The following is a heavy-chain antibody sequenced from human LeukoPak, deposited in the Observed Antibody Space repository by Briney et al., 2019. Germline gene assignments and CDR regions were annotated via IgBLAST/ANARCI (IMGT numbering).Heavy chain of an antibody. D-gene: IGHD2-15*01. J-gene: IGHJ4*02. V-gene: IGHV3-48*04. CDR2: ISSSSITI. CDR1: GFTFSSYS. Sequence: GGSLRLSCTASGFTFSSYSLNWVRQAPGKGLEWVSFISSSSITINYADSVKGRFTISRDNAEKSLYLQMNSLRAEDTAVYYCARDRGGSYSAIDYWGQGTLVTVSS. CDR3: ARDRGGSYSAIDY.